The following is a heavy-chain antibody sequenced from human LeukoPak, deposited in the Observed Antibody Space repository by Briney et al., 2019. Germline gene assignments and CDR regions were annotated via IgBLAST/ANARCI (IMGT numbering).Heavy chain of an antibody. Sequence: PSETLSLTCSVSGGSITSGSYYWTWVRQPAGKGLEWVGRIYTSGSTDYNPSLKSRVTISVDTSKNQFSLNLTSVTAADTAVYYCARADYSGVTYYYYYVDAWGKGTTVTVSS. CDR1: GGSITSGSYY. CDR3: ARADYSGVTYYYYYVDA. D-gene: IGHD4-11*01. V-gene: IGHV4-61*02. CDR2: IYTSGST. J-gene: IGHJ6*03.